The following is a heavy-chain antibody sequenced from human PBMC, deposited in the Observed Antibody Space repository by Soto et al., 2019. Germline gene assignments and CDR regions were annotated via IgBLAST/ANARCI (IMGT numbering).Heavy chain of an antibody. CDR1: GGSISSGSYY. D-gene: IGHD6-13*01. V-gene: IGHV4-31*03. CDR3: ARQVGSSWSDNYFDY. CDR2: IYYSGST. J-gene: IGHJ4*02. Sequence: QVQLQESGPGLVKPSQTLSLTCTVSGGSISSGSYYWSWIRHHPGKGLEWIGYIYYSGSTYYNPSLKSRVTISVDTSKNQVSLKLSSVTAADTAVYYCARQVGSSWSDNYFDYWGQGTLVTVSS.